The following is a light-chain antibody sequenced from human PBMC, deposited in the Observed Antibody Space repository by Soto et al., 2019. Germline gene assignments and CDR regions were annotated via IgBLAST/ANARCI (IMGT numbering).Light chain of an antibody. V-gene: IGLV2-14*01. CDR2: EVT. CDR3: SSYSTTTSPHVL. J-gene: IGLJ2*01. Sequence: QSVLAQPASVSGSPGQSITISCTGTRSDIVRYNYVSWYQQHPGEAPKLLIYEVTYRPSGVSARFSGSKSGSTASLTISGLQAEDEADYYCSSYSTTTSPHVLFGGGTKLTVL. CDR1: RSDIVRYNY.